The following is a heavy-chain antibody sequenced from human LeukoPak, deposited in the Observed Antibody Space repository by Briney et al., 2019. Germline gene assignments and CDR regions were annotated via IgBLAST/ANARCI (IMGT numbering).Heavy chain of an antibody. D-gene: IGHD6-13*01. CDR3: ARAPHIAAAGTVWFDP. CDR1: GGSISSYY. J-gene: IGHJ5*02. CDR2: IYYSGST. Sequence: SETLSLTCTVSGGSISSYYWSWIRQPPGKGLEWIGYIYYSGSTNYNPSLKSRVTISVDTSKNQFSLKLSSVTAADTAVYYCARAPHIAAAGTVWFDPWGQGTLVTVSS. V-gene: IGHV4-59*01.